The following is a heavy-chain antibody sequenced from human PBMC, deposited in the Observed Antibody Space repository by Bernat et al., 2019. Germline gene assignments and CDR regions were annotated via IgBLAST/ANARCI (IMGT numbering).Heavy chain of an antibody. J-gene: IGHJ3*02. V-gene: IGHV4-30-4*01. CDR3: ARMGNYYDTPPHPHAFDI. CDR1: GGSISSGDYY. CDR2: IYYSGST. Sequence: QVQLQESGPRLVKPSQTLSLTCTVSGGSISSGDYYWSWIRQPPGKGLEWIGYIYYSGSTYYNPSLKSRVTISVATSKNQFSLKLSSVTAADTAVYYCARMGNYYDTPPHPHAFDIWGQGTMVAVSS. D-gene: IGHD3-22*01.